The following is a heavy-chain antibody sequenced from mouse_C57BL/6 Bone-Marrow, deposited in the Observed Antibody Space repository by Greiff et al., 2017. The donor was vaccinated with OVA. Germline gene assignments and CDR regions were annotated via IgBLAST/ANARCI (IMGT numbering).Heavy chain of an antibody. V-gene: IGHV5-4*01. Sequence: EVKLVESGGGLVKPGGSLKLSCAASGFTFSSYAMSWVRQTPEKRLEWVATISDGGSYTYYPDNVKGRFTISRDNAKNNLYLQMSRLKSEDTAMYYCAIEGVPLAYWGQGTLVTVSA. CDR3: AIEGVPLAY. CDR1: GFTFSSYA. CDR2: ISDGGSYT. J-gene: IGHJ3*01.